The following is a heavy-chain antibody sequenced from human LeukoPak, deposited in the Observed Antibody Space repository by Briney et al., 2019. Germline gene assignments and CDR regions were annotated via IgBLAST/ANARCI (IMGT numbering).Heavy chain of an antibody. D-gene: IGHD6-6*01. CDR3: AKNVQYSSSPFDY. CDR2: IWYDGSNK. V-gene: IGHV3-33*06. J-gene: IGHJ4*02. CDR1: GFTFSSYG. Sequence: GGSLRLSCAASGFTFSSYGMHWVRQAPGKGLEWVAVIWYDGSNKYYADSVKGRFTISRDNSGNTLYLQMNSLRAEDTAVYYCAKNVQYSSSPFDYWGQGTLVTVSS.